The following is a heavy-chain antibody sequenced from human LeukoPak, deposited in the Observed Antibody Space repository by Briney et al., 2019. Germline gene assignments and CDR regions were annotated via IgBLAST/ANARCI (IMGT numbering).Heavy chain of an antibody. D-gene: IGHD3-10*01. CDR1: GGTFSSYA. V-gene: IGHV1-69*06. Sequence: ASVKVSCKASGGTFSSYAISWVRQAPGQGLEWMGGIIPIFGTANYAQKFQGRVTITADKSTSTAYMELSSLRSEDTAVYYCAREGLYYYGSGSPRGPKRSFDYWGQGTLVTVSS. CDR2: IIPIFGTA. J-gene: IGHJ4*02. CDR3: AREGLYYYGSGSPRGPKRSFDY.